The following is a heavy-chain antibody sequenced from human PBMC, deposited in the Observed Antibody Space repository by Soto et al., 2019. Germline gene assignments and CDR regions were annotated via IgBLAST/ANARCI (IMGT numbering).Heavy chain of an antibody. CDR2: ISAYNGNT. D-gene: IGHD4-17*01. CDR3: AREYGQSGPTSYYYYGMDV. Sequence: ASVKVSCKASGYTFSNYGISWVRQAPGQGLAWMGWISAYNGNTNYAQKVQGRITMTTDTSTSTAYMELRSLRSDDTAVYYCAREYGQSGPTSYYYYGMDVWGQGTTVTVSS. V-gene: IGHV1-18*01. CDR1: GYTFSNYG. J-gene: IGHJ6*02.